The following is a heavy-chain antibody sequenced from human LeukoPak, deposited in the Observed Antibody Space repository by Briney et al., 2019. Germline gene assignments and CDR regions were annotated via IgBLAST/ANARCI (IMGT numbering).Heavy chain of an antibody. J-gene: IGHJ4*02. Sequence: GGSLRLSCAASGLTFSSYAMSWVRQAPGKGLEWVANIKQDGSEKYYVDSVKGRFTISRDNAKNSLYLQMNSLRAEDTAVYYCARDRAGRRYYDSSGYYPYWGQGTLVTVSS. CDR2: IKQDGSEK. D-gene: IGHD3-22*01. V-gene: IGHV3-7*01. CDR3: ARDRAGRRYYDSSGYYPY. CDR1: GLTFSSYA.